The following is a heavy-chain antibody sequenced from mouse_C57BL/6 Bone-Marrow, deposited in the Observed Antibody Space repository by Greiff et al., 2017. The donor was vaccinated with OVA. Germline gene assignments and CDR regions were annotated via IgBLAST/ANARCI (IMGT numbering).Heavy chain of an antibody. V-gene: IGHV1-80*01. CDR1: GYAFSSYW. Sequence: QVQLQQSGAELVKPGASVKISCKASGYAFSSYWMNWVKQRPGKGLEWIGQIYPGDGDTNYNGKFKGKATLTADKSSSTAYMQLSSLTSEDSAVYFCARRGAYGSSSLFDYWGQGTTLTVSS. CDR2: IYPGDGDT. D-gene: IGHD1-1*01. CDR3: ARRGAYGSSSLFDY. J-gene: IGHJ2*01.